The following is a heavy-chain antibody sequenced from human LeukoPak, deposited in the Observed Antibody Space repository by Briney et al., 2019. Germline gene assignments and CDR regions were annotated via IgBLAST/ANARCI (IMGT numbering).Heavy chain of an antibody. CDR1: GYSISRGYY. CDR2: IDHSGST. CDR3: AREVLRASPFDY. Sequence: SETLSQTCAVFGYSISRGYYRGWIRQPPGKGLEWIGSIDHSGSTYYNPSLKSRVTILVDTSKNQFSLKLNSVTAADTAVYYCAREVLRASPFDYWGQGTLVTVSS. V-gene: IGHV4-38-2*02. J-gene: IGHJ4*02. D-gene: IGHD1-14*01.